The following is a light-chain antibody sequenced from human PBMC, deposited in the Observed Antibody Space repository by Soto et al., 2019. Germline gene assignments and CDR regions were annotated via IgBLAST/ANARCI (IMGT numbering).Light chain of an antibody. CDR3: SSYTSSSTYV. CDR1: ISDVVGYNY. J-gene: IGLJ1*01. Sequence: QYALTQPASVSVSPGQSITISCTGTISDVVGYNYVSWYQQHPGRAPKLMIFDVSNRPSGVSNRFSGSKSGYTASLTISGLQAEDEADYYCSSYTSSSTYVVGTGTKLTVL. CDR2: DVS. V-gene: IGLV2-14*03.